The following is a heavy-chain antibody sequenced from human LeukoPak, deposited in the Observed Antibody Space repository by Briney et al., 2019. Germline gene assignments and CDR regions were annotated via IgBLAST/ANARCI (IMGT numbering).Heavy chain of an antibody. V-gene: IGHV3-23*01. J-gene: IGHJ4*02. CDR1: GFTFNRYA. Sequence: PGGSLRLSCAASGFTFNRYAMSWVRQAPGKALECFLASSGSGSSTYYADSVKGRFTISRDNSKNTLYLQMTSLRAEDTAVYYCAKGYYYDSSDCFDYWGQGTLVTVSS. D-gene: IGHD3-22*01. CDR2: SSGSGSST. CDR3: AKGYYYDSSDCFDY.